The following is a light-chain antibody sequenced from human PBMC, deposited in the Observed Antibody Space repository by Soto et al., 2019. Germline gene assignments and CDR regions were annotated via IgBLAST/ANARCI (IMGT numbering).Light chain of an antibody. CDR1: QSVFYTSNNRNY. Sequence: DIVMTQSPDSLAVSLGERATINCKSSQSVFYTSNNRNYLAWYQQKPGQPPKLLIYWASTRESGVPDRFSGSGSGTDFTLTISNLQAEDVAFYYCQQYYGTPPYTFGQGTKLEIK. J-gene: IGKJ2*01. CDR2: WAS. V-gene: IGKV4-1*01. CDR3: QQYYGTPPYT.